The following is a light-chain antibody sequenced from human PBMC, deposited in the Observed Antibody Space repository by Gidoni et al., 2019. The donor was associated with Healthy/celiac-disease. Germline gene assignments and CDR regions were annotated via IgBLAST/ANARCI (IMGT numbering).Light chain of an antibody. CDR1: QSVSSSY. J-gene: IGKJ1*01. CDR2: GAS. Sequence: EIVLTQSPVPLSLSPGERATLSCRASQSVSSSYLAWYQQKPGQAPRLLIYGASSRATGIPDRFSGSGSGTDFTLTISRLEPEDFAVYYCQKYGSSPGTSGQGTKVEIK. CDR3: QKYGSSPGT. V-gene: IGKV3-20*01.